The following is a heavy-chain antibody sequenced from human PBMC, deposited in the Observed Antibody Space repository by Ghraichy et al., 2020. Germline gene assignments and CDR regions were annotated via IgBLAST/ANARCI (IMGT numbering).Heavy chain of an antibody. J-gene: IGHJ3*02. D-gene: IGHD3-3*01. CDR2: IYYSGST. CDR1: GGSISSYY. V-gene: IGHV4-59*01. CDR3: ARGAYYDFWSGYYGNAFDI. Sequence: SQTRSLTCTVSGGSISSYYWSWIRQPPGKGLEWIGYIYYSGSTNYNPSLKSRVTISVDTSKNQFSLKLSSVTAADTAVYYCARGAYYDFWSGYYGNAFDIWGQGTMVTVSS.